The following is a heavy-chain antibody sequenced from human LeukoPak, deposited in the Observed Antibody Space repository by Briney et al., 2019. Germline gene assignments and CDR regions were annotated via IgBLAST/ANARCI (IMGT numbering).Heavy chain of an antibody. D-gene: IGHD3-10*01. V-gene: IGHV4-59*12. J-gene: IGHJ4*02. CDR1: GGSISSYY. CDR3: AREARGLIINDFDY. Sequence: SETLSLTCTVSGGSISSYYWSWIRQPPGKGLEWIGYIYYSGSTNYNPSLKSRVTISVDTSKNQFSLKLSSVTAADTAVYYCAREARGLIINDFDYWGQGTLVTVSS. CDR2: IYYSGST.